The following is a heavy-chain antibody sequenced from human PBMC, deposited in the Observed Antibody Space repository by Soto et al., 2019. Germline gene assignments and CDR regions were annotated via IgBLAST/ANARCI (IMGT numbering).Heavy chain of an antibody. Sequence: QVQLVQSGAEVKKPGSLVKVSCKASGGTFSSYAISWVRQAPGQGLEWMGGIIPIFGTANYAQKFQGRVTITADESTSTAYMELSSLRSEDTAVYYCARHPPAVYYYGMDVWGQGTTVTVSS. V-gene: IGHV1-69*12. CDR1: GGTFSSYA. CDR2: IIPIFGTA. CDR3: ARHPPAVYYYGMDV. J-gene: IGHJ6*02.